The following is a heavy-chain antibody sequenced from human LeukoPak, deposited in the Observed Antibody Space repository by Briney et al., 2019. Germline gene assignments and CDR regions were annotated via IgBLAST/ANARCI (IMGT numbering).Heavy chain of an antibody. CDR3: ARDGSSGPMGAFDI. J-gene: IGHJ3*02. CDR2: IYYSGST. CDR1: GGSISSYY. V-gene: IGHV4-59*01. Sequence: SETLSLTCTVSGGSISSYYWSWIRQPPRKGLEWIGYIYYSGSTNYNPSLKSRVTISVDTSKNQFSLKLSSVTAADTAVYYCARDGSSGPMGAFDIWGQGTMVTVSS. D-gene: IGHD3-22*01.